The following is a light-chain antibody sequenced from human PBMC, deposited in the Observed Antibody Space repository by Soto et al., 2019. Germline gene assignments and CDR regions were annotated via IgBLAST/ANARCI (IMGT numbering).Light chain of an antibody. Sequence: VFTQSPDTLSLYPGESATLYCRASESVSSNYVAWYQQKPGQAPRLLIYGASSRATGIPDRFSGSGSGTDFTLTISRLEPEDFVVYYCQQYGSSPWTFGQGTKVDVK. CDR2: GAS. V-gene: IGKV3-20*01. CDR1: ESVSSNY. J-gene: IGKJ1*01. CDR3: QQYGSSPWT.